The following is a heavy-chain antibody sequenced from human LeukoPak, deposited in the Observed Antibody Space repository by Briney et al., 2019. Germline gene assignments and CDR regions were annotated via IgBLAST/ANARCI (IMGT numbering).Heavy chain of an antibody. J-gene: IGHJ4*02. D-gene: IGHD4-17*01. Sequence: PGGSLRLSCAASGFTFSSYEMNWVRQAPGKGLEWVSSISSSSSYIYYADSVKGRFTISRDNAKNSLYLQMNSLRTEDTAVYYCARTHDYGDYEGDCWGQGTLVTVSS. CDR3: ARTHDYGDYEGDC. CDR1: GFTFSSYE. V-gene: IGHV3-21*01. CDR2: ISSSSSYI.